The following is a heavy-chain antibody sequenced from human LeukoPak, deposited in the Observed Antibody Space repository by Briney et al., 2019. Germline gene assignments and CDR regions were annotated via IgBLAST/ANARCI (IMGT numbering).Heavy chain of an antibody. Sequence: GGSLRLSCAASGFTFSSYWMHWVRQAPGKGLVWVSRINTDGSSTSYADSVKGRFTISRDNAKNSVYLQTNSLGADDTAVYYCATYSILNAREFRYWGQGTLVTVTS. CDR2: INTDGSST. CDR1: GFTFSSYW. CDR3: ATYSILNAREFRY. J-gene: IGHJ1*01. D-gene: IGHD4-11*01. V-gene: IGHV3-74*01.